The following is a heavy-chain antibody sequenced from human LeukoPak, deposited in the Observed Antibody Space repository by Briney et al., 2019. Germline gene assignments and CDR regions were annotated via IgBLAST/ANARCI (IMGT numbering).Heavy chain of an antibody. CDR2: IRNKAYGGTT. J-gene: IGHJ5*02. CDR3: TSPVHTRDWRDA. V-gene: IGHV3-49*04. CDR1: GFTFGDYG. Sequence: GGSLRLSCTGFGFTFGDYGMSWVRQAPGKGLEWVGFIRNKAYGGTTEYAASVKGRFTISRDDSKSIAYLQMDSLKAEDTAVYYCTSPVHTRDWRDAWGQGTLVTVSS.